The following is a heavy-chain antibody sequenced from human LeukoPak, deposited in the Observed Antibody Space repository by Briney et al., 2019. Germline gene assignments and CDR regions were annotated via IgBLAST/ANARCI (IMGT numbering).Heavy chain of an antibody. J-gene: IGHJ4*02. V-gene: IGHV3-30*18. CDR1: GFTFSIYG. CDR2: ISYDGSIK. Sequence: PGRSLRLSCAASGFTFSIYGMHWVRQAPGKGLEWVAVISYDGSIKYYADSVKGRFTISRDNSKNTLYLQMNSLRAEDTAMYYCANSMTNWGLIDYWGQGTLVTVSS. D-gene: IGHD7-27*01. CDR3: ANSMTNWGLIDY.